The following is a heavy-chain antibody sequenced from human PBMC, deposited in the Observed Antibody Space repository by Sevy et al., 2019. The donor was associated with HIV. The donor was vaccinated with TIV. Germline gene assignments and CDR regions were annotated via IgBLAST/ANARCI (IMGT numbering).Heavy chain of an antibody. V-gene: IGHV1-8*01. Sequence: ASVKVSCKASGYTFTTYDINWVRQATGQGLEWMGWMNPNSGNTGYAQKFQGRVTMTRDTSIETAYMELSSLRSEDTAVYYCARYLSTSYYYYHAMDVWGQGTTVTVSS. CDR1: GYTFTTYD. D-gene: IGHD2-2*01. CDR2: MNPNSGNT. J-gene: IGHJ6*02. CDR3: ARYLSTSYYYYHAMDV.